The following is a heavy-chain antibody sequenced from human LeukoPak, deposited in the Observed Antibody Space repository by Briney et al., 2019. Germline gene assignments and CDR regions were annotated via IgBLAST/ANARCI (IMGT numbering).Heavy chain of an antibody. Sequence: SVKVSCKASGGTFSSYAISWVRQAPGQGLEWMGGIIPIFGTANYAQKFQGRVTITTDESTSTAYMELSSLRPEDTAVYYCARGLGYCSGGSCYSIRYYYYMDVWGKGTTVTVSS. V-gene: IGHV1-69*05. CDR1: GGTFSSYA. D-gene: IGHD2-15*01. CDR3: ARGLGYCSGGSCYSIRYYYYMDV. CDR2: IIPIFGTA. J-gene: IGHJ6*03.